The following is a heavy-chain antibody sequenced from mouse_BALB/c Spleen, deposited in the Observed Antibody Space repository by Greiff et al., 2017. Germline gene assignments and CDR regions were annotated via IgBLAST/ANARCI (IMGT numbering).Heavy chain of an antibody. CDR2: ISYDGSN. D-gene: IGHD2-3*01. V-gene: IGHV3-6*02. CDR1: GYSITSGYY. J-gene: IGHJ3*01. Sequence: EVKLQESGPGLVKPSQSLSLTCSVTGYSITSGYYWNWIRQFPGNKLEWMGYISYDGSNNYNPSLKNRISITRDTSKNQFFLKLNSVTTEDTATYYYATLIYDGYAWFAYWGQGTLVTVSA. CDR3: ATLIYDGYAWFAY.